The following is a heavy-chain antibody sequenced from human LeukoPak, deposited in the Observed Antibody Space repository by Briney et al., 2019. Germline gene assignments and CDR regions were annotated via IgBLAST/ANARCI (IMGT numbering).Heavy chain of an antibody. Sequence: ASVKVSCKASGGTFNNYAISWVRQAPGQGLEWMGGIIHMFGSTNYAQKFQGRITITADESTRTAWMELSSLRSEDTAVYYYATSSSGYTYGYVSGWFDPWGQGTLVAVSS. CDR1: GGTFNNYA. D-gene: IGHD5-18*01. J-gene: IGHJ5*02. CDR3: ATSSSGYTYGYVSGWFDP. V-gene: IGHV1-69*01. CDR2: IIHMFGST.